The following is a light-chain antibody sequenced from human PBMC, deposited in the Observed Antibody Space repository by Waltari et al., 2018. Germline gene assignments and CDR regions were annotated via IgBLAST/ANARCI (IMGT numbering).Light chain of an antibody. J-gene: IGLJ2*01. CDR1: SSDVGRYNL. V-gene: IGLV2-23*03. CDR3: CSYAGSSTFEV. CDR2: EGS. Sequence: QSALTQPASVSGSPGQSITISCTGNSSDVGRYNLVSWYQQHPGKAPKLMLYEGSKRPSGVSNRFSGSKSGNTASLRISGLQAEDEADYYCCSYAGSSTFEVFGGGTKLTVL.